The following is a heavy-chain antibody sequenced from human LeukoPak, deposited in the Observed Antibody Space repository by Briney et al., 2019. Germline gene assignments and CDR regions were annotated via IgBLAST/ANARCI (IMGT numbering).Heavy chain of an antibody. CDR3: AKPRLRGGYLFDY. Sequence: GRSLRLSCAASGFTFSSYGMHWVRQAPGKGLEWMAVVSDDRSNKYYEDSVRGRFTISRDNSKNTLYLQMSSLRDEDTAVYYCAKPRLRGGYLFDYWGQGTLVSVSS. V-gene: IGHV3-30*18. D-gene: IGHD5-12*01. CDR2: VSDDRSNK. J-gene: IGHJ4*02. CDR1: GFTFSSYG.